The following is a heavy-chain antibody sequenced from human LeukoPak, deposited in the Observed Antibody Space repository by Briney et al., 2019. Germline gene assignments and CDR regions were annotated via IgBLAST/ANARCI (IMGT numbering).Heavy chain of an antibody. V-gene: IGHV3-53*01. CDR1: GFTVSSTY. CDR2: IYSGGST. D-gene: IGHD1-1*01. Sequence: PGGSLRLSCAASGFTVSSTYMSRVRQAPGKGLEWVSVIYSGGSTYYADSVKGRFTISRDNSKNTLYLQMNSLRAEDTAVYYCARGAEFDWNQFDYWGQGTLVTVSS. CDR3: ARGAEFDWNQFDY. J-gene: IGHJ4*02.